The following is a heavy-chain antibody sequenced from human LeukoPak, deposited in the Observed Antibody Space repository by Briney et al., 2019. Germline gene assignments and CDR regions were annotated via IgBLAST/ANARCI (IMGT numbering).Heavy chain of an antibody. J-gene: IGHJ6*04. Sequence: GASVKVSCKASGGTFSSYAISWVRQAPGQGLEWMGRIIPILGIANYAQKFQGRVTITADKSTSTAYMELSSLRSEDTAVYYCARGDGYSSGWYPGYYYGMDVWGKGTTVTVSS. CDR3: ARGDGYSSGWYPGYYYGMDV. D-gene: IGHD6-19*01. CDR1: GGTFSSYA. CDR2: IIPILGIA. V-gene: IGHV1-69*04.